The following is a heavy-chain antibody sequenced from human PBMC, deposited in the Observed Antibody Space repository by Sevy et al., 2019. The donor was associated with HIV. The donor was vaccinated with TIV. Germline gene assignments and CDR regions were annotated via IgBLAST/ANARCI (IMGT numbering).Heavy chain of an antibody. CDR3: ARRYFDL. Sequence: GGSLRLSCVASGFTFDNHWMQWVRQAPGKGLEWVANIRQDGNEIYYADSVKGRFTISRDNAKESLYLQMSNLRVEDTSIYYCARRYFDLWGQGILVTVSS. J-gene: IGHJ4*02. CDR1: GFTFDNHW. V-gene: IGHV3-7*01. CDR2: IRQDGNEI.